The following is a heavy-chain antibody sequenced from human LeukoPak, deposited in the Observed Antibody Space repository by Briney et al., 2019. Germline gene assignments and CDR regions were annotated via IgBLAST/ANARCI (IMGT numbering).Heavy chain of an antibody. CDR1: GGSISSYY. CDR3: ARLRTRGGAFDI. D-gene: IGHD3-10*01. J-gene: IGHJ3*02. V-gene: IGHV4-59*08. CDR2: IYYSGST. Sequence: KPSETLSLTCTVSGGSISSYYWSWIRQPPGKGLEWIGYIYYSGSTNYNPSLKSRVTISVDTSKNQFSLKLSSVTAADTAVYYCARLRTRGGAFDIWGQGTMVTVSS.